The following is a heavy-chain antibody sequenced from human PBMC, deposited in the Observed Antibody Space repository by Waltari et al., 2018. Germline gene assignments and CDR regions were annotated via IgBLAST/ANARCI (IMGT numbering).Heavy chain of an antibody. J-gene: IGHJ4*02. CDR3: ARDDEGYCSGGSCYYFDY. Sequence: QVQLVQSGAEVKKPGASVKVSCKASGYTFTSYGISWVRQAPAQGLEGRGWISAYNGNTNYAQKLQGRVTMTTDTSTSTAYMELRSLRSDDTAVYYCARDDEGYCSGGSCYYFDYWGQGTLVTVSS. CDR2: ISAYNGNT. V-gene: IGHV1-18*04. D-gene: IGHD2-15*01. CDR1: GYTFTSYG.